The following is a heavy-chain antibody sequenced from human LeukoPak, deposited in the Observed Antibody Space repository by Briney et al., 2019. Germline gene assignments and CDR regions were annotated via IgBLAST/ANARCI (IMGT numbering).Heavy chain of an antibody. CDR2: ISSRSRAI. Sequence: PGGSLRLSCASSGFTFSSYSMSWVRQAPGKGLEWISYISSRSRAIYYADSVKGRFTISRDNSKNTLNLQMNSLRVEDTAVYYCAKDKGREGDYWGQGTLVTVSS. CDR3: AKDKGREGDY. D-gene: IGHD1-26*01. V-gene: IGHV3-48*01. J-gene: IGHJ4*02. CDR1: GFTFSSYS.